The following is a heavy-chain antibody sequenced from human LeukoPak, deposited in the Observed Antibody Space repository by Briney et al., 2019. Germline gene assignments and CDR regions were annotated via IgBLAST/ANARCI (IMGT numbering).Heavy chain of an antibody. V-gene: IGHV1-46*01. Sequence: ASVKVSCKASGYTFTSYYMRWVRQAPGQGLEWMGIINPSGGSTSYAQKFQGRVTMTRDTSTSTVYMELSSLRSEDTAVYYCARDFLPEPEAEGGYSSSYNGFDPWGQGTLVTVSS. CDR1: GYTFTSYY. J-gene: IGHJ5*02. CDR2: INPSGGST. CDR3: ARDFLPEPEAEGGYSSSYNGFDP. D-gene: IGHD6-13*01.